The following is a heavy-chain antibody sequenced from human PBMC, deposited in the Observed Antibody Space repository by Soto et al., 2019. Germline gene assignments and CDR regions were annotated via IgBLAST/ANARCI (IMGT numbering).Heavy chain of an antibody. Sequence: ASVKVSCKASGFTFTSSAVQWVRQARGQRLEWIGWIVVGSGNTNYAQKFQERVTITRDMSTSTAYMELSSLRSEDTAVYYCAADPPYYYDSSGYYSDNWFDPWGQGTLVTVSS. V-gene: IGHV1-58*01. D-gene: IGHD3-22*01. CDR2: IVVGSGNT. J-gene: IGHJ5*02. CDR3: AADPPYYYDSSGYYSDNWFDP. CDR1: GFTFTSSA.